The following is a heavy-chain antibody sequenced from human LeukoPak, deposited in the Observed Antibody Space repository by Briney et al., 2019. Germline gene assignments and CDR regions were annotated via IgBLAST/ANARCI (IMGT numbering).Heavy chain of an antibody. CDR3: ARGGFRGSAYYMDV. V-gene: IGHV1-2*02. CDR2: INPNSGGT. J-gene: IGHJ6*03. CDR1: GYTFTGYY. D-gene: IGHD3-10*01. Sequence: GASVRVSCKASGYTFTGYYMHWVRQAPGQGLEWMGWINPNSGGTNYAQKFQGRVTMTRDTSISTAYMELSRLRSDDTAVYYCARGGFRGSAYYMDVWGKGTTVTISS.